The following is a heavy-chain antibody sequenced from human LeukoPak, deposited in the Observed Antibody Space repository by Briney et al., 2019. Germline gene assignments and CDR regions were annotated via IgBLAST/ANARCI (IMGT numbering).Heavy chain of an antibody. CDR3: AKDGAQYSSGPECDP. Sequence: GGSLRLSCAASGLHFSGTAMSWVRQAPGKGLEWVSAISHDGMNAYYADSVKGRYTISRDNSKKTVSLEMSSLTAADTGVSYCAKDGAQYSSGPECDPRGQGALVTVSS. D-gene: IGHD6-19*01. CDR1: GLHFSGTA. CDR2: ISHDGMNA. V-gene: IGHV3-23*01. J-gene: IGHJ5*02.